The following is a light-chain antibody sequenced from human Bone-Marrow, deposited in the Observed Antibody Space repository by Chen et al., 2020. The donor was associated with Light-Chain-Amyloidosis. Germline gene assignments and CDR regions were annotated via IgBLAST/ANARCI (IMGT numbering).Light chain of an antibody. CDR3: QSYQGSSQGV. V-gene: IGLV6-57*01. CDR2: EDD. Sequence: NFMLTQPHSVSESPGKTVIISCTRSSGSIATNYVQWYQQRPGSSPTTVIYEDDQRPSGVPDRVSGSIDRSSNSASLTNSGLKTEDEADYCCQSYQGSSQGVFGGGTKLTVL. CDR1: SGSIATNY. J-gene: IGLJ3*02.